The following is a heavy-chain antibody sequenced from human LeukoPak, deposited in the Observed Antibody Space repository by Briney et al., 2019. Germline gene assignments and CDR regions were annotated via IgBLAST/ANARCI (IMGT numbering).Heavy chain of an antibody. CDR3: AKSHSEAQRGYFDY. J-gene: IGHJ4*02. CDR2: ISDSGGST. CDR1: RFTFSISA. V-gene: IGHV3-23*01. Sequence: GGSLRLSCAASRFTFSISAMSWVRQAPGKGLEWVSTISDSGGSTYYADSVKGRFTISRDNSKRTLYLQVNSLRAEDTAVYYCAKSHSEAQRGYFDYWGQGTLVTVSS. D-gene: IGHD3-10*01.